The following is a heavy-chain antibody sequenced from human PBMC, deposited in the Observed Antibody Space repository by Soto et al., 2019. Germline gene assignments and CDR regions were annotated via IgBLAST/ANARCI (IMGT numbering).Heavy chain of an antibody. CDR3: ARYNSNYHYRMAV. J-gene: IGHJ6*02. CDR2: IYYSGSI. CDR1: GGSISSDY. D-gene: IGHD1-20*01. V-gene: IGHV4-59*08. Sequence: SETLSLTCTVSGGSISSDYWSWIRQPPGKGLEWIGFIYYSGSINYNPSFESRVAISVDTSKNQFSLNLTSVTAADTAVYYCARYNSNYHYRMAVSGQRTTVTVS.